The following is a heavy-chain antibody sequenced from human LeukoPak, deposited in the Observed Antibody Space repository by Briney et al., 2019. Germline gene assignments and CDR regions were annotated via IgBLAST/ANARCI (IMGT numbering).Heavy chain of an antibody. CDR1: GGTFSSYA. V-gene: IGHV1-69*04. CDR3: ARDPRAVAGKPNWFDP. Sequence: GSSVKVSCKASGGTFSSYAISWVRQAPGQGLEWMGRIIPILGIANYAQKFQGRVTITADKSTSTAYMELSSLRSEDTAVYYCARDPRAVAGKPNWFDPWGQGTLVTVSS. D-gene: IGHD6-19*01. J-gene: IGHJ5*02. CDR2: IIPILGIA.